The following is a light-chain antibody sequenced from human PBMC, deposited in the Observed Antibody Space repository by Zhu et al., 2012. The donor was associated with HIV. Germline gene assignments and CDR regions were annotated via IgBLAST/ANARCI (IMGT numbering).Light chain of an antibody. J-gene: IGKJ4*01. Sequence: EIVLTQSPGTLSLSPGERATLSCRASQSVSSSYLAWYQQKPGQAPRLLIYGASSRATGIPDRFSGSGSGTDFTLTISRLEPEDFAVYYCQHEATFGGGTEGGDQT. CDR3: QHEAT. CDR1: QSVSSSY. V-gene: IGKV3-20*01. CDR2: GAS.